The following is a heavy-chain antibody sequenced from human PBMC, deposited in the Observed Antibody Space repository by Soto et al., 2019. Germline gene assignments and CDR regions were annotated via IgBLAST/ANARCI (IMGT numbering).Heavy chain of an antibody. CDR1: GFTFSSYA. Sequence: EVQLLESGGGLVQPGGSLRLSCAASGFTFSSYAMSWVRQAPGKGLEWVLAVSSIGGSTYYADSVKGRFTISRDNSKNTRYLQMNSLRAEDTAVYYCAKYSTSWRGGQFDYWGQGTLVTVSS. CDR2: VSSIGGST. V-gene: IGHV3-23*01. J-gene: IGHJ4*02. D-gene: IGHD6-13*01. CDR3: AKYSTSWRGGQFDY.